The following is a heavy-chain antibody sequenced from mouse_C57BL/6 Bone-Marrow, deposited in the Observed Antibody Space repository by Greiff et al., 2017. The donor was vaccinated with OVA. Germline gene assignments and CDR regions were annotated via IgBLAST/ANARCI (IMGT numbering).Heavy chain of an antibody. J-gene: IGHJ2*01. V-gene: IGHV5-9*01. CDR1: GFTFSSYT. D-gene: IGHD1-2*01. CDR2: ISGGGGNT. CDR3: ARQGFTTAYYFDY. Sequence: DVKLVESGGGLVKPGGSLKLSCAASGFTFSSYTMSWVRQTPEKRLEWVATISGGGGNTYYPDSVKGRFTISRDNAKNTLYLQMSSLRSEDTALYYCARQGFTTAYYFDYWGQGTTLTVSS.